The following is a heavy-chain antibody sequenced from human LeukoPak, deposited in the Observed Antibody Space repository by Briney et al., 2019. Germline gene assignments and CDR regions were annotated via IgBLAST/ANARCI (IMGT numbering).Heavy chain of an antibody. D-gene: IGHD2-2*01. V-gene: IGHV4-39*01. CDR3: ARHPNQPSNTRGTLFDP. CDR1: GGSISGTTYY. CDR2: IYYTGGT. J-gene: IGHJ5*02. Sequence: SETLSLTCIVSGGSISGTTYYWGWIRQPPGKELEWSGSIYYTGGTYYNPSLKTRVTISLDTSKNQFSLNLTSVTAADTAVYYCARHPNQPSNTRGTLFDPWGQGTLVTVSS.